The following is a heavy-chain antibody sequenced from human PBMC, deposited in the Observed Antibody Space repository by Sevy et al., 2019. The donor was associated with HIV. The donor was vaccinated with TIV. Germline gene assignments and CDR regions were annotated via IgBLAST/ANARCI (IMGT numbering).Heavy chain of an antibody. CDR3: ARDRKVVLVVYAIPFDAFDI. CDR2: ITYDGSNK. Sequence: GGSLRLSCAASGFTFSYYGIHWVRQAPGKGLEWVAFITYDGSNKHYADSVKGRFTIPRDNSENTLYLQMNSLRAVDTAMYYCARDRKVVLVVYAIPFDAFDIWGQGTLVTVSS. J-gene: IGHJ3*02. D-gene: IGHD2-8*02. CDR1: GFTFSYYG. V-gene: IGHV3-30*02.